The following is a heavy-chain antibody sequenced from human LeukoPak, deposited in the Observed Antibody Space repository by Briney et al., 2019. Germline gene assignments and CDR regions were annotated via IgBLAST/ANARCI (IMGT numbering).Heavy chain of an antibody. J-gene: IGHJ4*02. CDR1: GYTFTDYA. D-gene: IGHD3-22*01. V-gene: IGHV1-3*01. CDR3: AVLEYYYDSSGYYSAEPAVDY. CDR2: INGGNGNT. Sequence: GASVKVSCKASGYTFTDYAIHWVRQATGQSLEWMGWINGGNGNTKYSQKFQARVTITRDTSTSTVYMELSSLRSEDTAVYYCAVLEYYYDSSGYYSAEPAVDYWGQGTLVTVSS.